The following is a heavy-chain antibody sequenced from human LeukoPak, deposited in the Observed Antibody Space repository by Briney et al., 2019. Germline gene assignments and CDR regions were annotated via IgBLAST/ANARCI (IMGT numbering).Heavy chain of an antibody. D-gene: IGHD1-26*01. J-gene: IGHJ5*02. CDR1: GFTFSSYG. CDR2: IWYDGSNK. CDR3: AGSGSHNWFDP. Sequence: PGGSLRLSCAASGFTFSSYGMQWVRQAPGKGLEWVAVIWYDGSNKYYADSVKGRFTISRDNSKNTLYLQMNSLRAEDTAVYYCAGSGSHNWFDPWGQGTLVTVSS. V-gene: IGHV3-33*08.